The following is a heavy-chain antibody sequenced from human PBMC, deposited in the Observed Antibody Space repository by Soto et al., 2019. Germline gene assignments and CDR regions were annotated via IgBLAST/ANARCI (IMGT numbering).Heavy chain of an antibody. Sequence: PSETLSLTCAVYGGCFSGYYWSWIRQPPGKGLEWIGEINHSGSTNYNPSLKSRVTISVDTSKNQFSLKLSSVTAADTAVYYCARLYPPLRGSSWLDYWGQGTLVTVS. CDR2: INHSGST. CDR1: GGCFSGYY. D-gene: IGHD6-13*01. CDR3: ARLYPPLRGSSWLDY. J-gene: IGHJ4*02. V-gene: IGHV4-34*01.